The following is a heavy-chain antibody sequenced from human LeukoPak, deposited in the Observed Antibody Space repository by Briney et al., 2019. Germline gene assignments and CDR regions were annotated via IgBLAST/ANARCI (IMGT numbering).Heavy chain of an antibody. J-gene: IGHJ4*02. CDR3: ARVAEIAALRKYYYDSSGYYHFDY. CDR1: GASISSTNW. CDR2: MHHSGRT. Sequence: SEALSLTCAISGASISSTNWWIWVRQPPGKGLEWIGEMHHSGRTNYNPSLKSRITISVDTSKNQFSLKLSSVTAADTAVYYCARVAEIAALRKYYYDSSGYYHFDYWGQGTLVTVSS. V-gene: IGHV4-4*02. D-gene: IGHD3-22*01.